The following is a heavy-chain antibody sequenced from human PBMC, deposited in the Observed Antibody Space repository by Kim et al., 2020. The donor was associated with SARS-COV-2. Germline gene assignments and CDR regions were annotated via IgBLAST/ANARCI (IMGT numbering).Heavy chain of an antibody. Sequence: SETLSLTCTVSGGSISSYYWSWIRQPPGKGLEWIGYIYYSGSTNYNPSLKSRVTISVDTSKNQLSLKLSSVTAADTAVYYCARLRLSRGTISSSSWLTFDYWGQGTLVTVSS. CDR1: GGSISSYY. CDR3: ARLRLSRGTISSSSWLTFDY. V-gene: IGHV4-59*08. D-gene: IGHD6-13*01. CDR2: IYYSGST. J-gene: IGHJ4*02.